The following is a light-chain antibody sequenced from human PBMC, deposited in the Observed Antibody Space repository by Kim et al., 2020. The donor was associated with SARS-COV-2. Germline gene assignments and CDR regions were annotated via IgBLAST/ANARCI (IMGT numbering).Light chain of an antibody. J-gene: IGKJ1*01. CDR2: TSF. Sequence: SRGDSSTLTCTASQILNNNLACYQQRPVQAPRLLMTTSFSRAPGIPARFSGSGSETEFTLTITSLQSEDFAVYFCQQYNNWPPWTFGQGTKVDIK. V-gene: IGKV3-15*01. CDR1: QILNNN. CDR3: QQYNNWPPWT.